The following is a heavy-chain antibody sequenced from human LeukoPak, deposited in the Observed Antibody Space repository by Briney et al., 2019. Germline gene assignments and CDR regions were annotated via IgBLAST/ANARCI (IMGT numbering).Heavy chain of an antibody. V-gene: IGHV3-30-3*01. D-gene: IGHD6-13*01. Sequence: GGSLRLSCAASGFTFSSYAMHWVRQAPGKGLEWVAVISYDGSNKYYADSVKGRFTISRDNSKNTLYLQMNSLRAEDTAVYYCARGQLVPRYFDYWGQGTLVTVSS. CDR1: GFTFSSYA. J-gene: IGHJ4*02. CDR3: ARGQLVPRYFDY. CDR2: ISYDGSNK.